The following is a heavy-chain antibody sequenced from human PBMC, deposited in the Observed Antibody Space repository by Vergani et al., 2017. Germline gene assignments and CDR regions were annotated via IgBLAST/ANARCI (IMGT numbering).Heavy chain of an antibody. CDR3: ARTESFILQYLHGPL. CDR1: GGSITSSSYY. V-gene: IGHV4-39*01. CDR2: IYHSGGA. J-gene: IGHJ4*02. D-gene: IGHD3-9*01. Sequence: QLHLQESGPGLVKPSETLSLTCTVSGGSITSSSYYWGWIRQPPGKGLEWIGNIYHSGGAYYNPSLKGRVTISVDTSKNQFSLEVTSVTAADTAIYFCARTESFILQYLHGPLWGQGNLVTVS.